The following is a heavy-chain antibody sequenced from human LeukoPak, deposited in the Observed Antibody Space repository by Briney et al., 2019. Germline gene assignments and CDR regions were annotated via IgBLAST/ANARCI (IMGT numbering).Heavy chain of an antibody. V-gene: IGHV4-34*01. J-gene: IGHJ4*02. CDR1: GGSFSGYY. D-gene: IGHD3-10*01. CDR2: INHSGST. CDR3: AKYVFSYGSGSYLAH. Sequence: PSETLSLTCAVYGGSFSGYYWSWLRQPPGKGLEWIGEINHSGSTNYNPSLKSRVTISVDTSKNQFSLKLSSVTAEDTAVYYCAKYVFSYGSGSYLAHWGQGTLVTVSS.